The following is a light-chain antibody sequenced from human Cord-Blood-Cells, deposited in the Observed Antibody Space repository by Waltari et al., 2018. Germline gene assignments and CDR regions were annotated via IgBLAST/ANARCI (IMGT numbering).Light chain of an antibody. CDR3: QSADSSGTYPV. V-gene: IGLV3-25*02. CDR2: KDS. J-gene: IGLJ1*01. CDR1: ALPKKY. Sequence: SYELTQPPSVSVSPGQTARITCSGDALPKKYAYWYQQKPGQAPVLVIYKDSERPSGIPERFSGSSSGTTVTLTISGVQAEDEADYYCQSADSSGTYPVFGTGTKVTVL.